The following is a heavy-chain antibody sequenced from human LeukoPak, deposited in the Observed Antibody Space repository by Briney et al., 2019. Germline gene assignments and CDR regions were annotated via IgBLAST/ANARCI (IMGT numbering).Heavy chain of an antibody. CDR3: ARVYCSSTSCYPTPLDY. V-gene: IGHV1-18*01. Sequence: ASVKVSCKASGYTFTSYGISWVRQAPGQGLEWMGWISAYNGNTNYAQKLQGRVTMTTDTSTSTAYMELRSLRSDDTAVYYCARVYCSSTSCYPTPLDYWGQGTLVTVSS. CDR1: GYTFTSYG. D-gene: IGHD2-2*01. J-gene: IGHJ4*02. CDR2: ISAYNGNT.